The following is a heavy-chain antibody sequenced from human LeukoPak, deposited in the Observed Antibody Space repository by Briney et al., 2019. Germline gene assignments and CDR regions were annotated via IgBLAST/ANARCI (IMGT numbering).Heavy chain of an antibody. CDR3: ARGYSSGWYSYYYYYCMDV. J-gene: IGHJ6*03. CDR2: INWNGGST. V-gene: IGHV3-20*04. CDR1: GFTFSSYG. D-gene: IGHD6-19*01. Sequence: GGSLRLSCAASGFTFSSYGMHWVRQAPGKGLEWVSGINWNGGSTGYADSVKGRFTISRDNAKNSLYLQMNSLRAEDTALYYCARGYSSGWYSYYYYYCMDVWGKGTTVTVSS.